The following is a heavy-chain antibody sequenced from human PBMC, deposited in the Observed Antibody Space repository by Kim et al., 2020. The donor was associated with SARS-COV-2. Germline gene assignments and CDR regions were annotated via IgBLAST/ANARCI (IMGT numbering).Heavy chain of an antibody. J-gene: IGHJ3*02. CDR3: ARASSSTQLGAFDI. D-gene: IGHD2-2*01. Sequence: ADSGKGRFTISRDNSKNTLYLQMNSLRAEDTAVYYCARASSSTQLGAFDIWGQGTMVTVSS. V-gene: IGHV3-33*01.